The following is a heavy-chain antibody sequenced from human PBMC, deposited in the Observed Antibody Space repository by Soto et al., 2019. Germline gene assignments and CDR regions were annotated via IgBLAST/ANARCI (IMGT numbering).Heavy chain of an antibody. J-gene: IGHJ3*02. D-gene: IGHD3-3*01. CDR3: AMMYDFWSGYYSAPNDALDI. CDR2: INPSGGST. Sequence: ASVKVSCKTPGYTFTSYYMHWVRQAPGQGLEWMGIINPSGGSTSYAQKFQGRVTMTRDTSTSTVYMELSSLRSEDTAVYYCAMMYDFWSGYYSAPNDALDIWGQGTMVTLSS. V-gene: IGHV1-46*03. CDR1: GYTFTSYY.